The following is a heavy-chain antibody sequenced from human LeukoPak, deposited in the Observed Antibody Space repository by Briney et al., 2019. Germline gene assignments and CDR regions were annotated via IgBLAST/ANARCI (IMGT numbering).Heavy chain of an antibody. CDR3: AKVKYDYGDPVGWFDP. D-gene: IGHD4-17*01. J-gene: IGHJ5*02. CDR1: GFTFWNYA. CDR2: ISSSGGNT. Sequence: GGSLRLSCAASGFTFWNYAITWVRQAPGNGLEWVSHISSSGGNTYYADSVRGRFTISRDNSNNTLYLQMNSLRGEDTAVYYCAKVKYDYGDPVGWFDPWGRGTLVTVSS. V-gene: IGHV3-23*01.